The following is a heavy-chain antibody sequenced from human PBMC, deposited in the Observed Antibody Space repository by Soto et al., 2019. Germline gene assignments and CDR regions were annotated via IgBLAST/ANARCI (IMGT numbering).Heavy chain of an antibody. V-gene: IGHV4-59*01. D-gene: IGHD4-4*01. CDR2: IYYSGST. CDR3: ARELGLQRLGYYYYMDV. Sequence: SETLSLTCTVSGGSISSYYWSWIRQPPGKGLEWIGYIYYSGSTNYNPSLKSRVTISVDTSKNQFSLKLSSVTAADTAVYYCARELGLQRLGYYYYMDVWGKGTTVTVSS. J-gene: IGHJ6*03. CDR1: GGSISSYY.